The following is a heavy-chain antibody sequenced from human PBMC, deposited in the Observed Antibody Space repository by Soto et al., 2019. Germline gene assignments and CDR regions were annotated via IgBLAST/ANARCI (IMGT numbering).Heavy chain of an antibody. Sequence: PGGSLRLSCATSGFTFSSYALHWVRQAPGKGLEWVANTNQDGSEIYYVGSVKGRFTISRDNAKNALYLQMDSLRVDDTAVYYCVRRGGDPSDDYWGQGTLVTVSS. D-gene: IGHD2-21*02. CDR1: GFTFSSYA. CDR2: TNQDGSEI. J-gene: IGHJ4*02. V-gene: IGHV3-7*01. CDR3: VRRGGDPSDDY.